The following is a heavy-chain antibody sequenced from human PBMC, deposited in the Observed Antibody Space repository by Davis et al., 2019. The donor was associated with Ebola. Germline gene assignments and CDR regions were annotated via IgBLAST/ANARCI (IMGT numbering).Heavy chain of an antibody. CDR3: ARVEYQLLYHSYYYGMDV. CDR1: GFIFSDFG. D-gene: IGHD2-2*02. J-gene: IGHJ6*02. CDR2: ISKTGNTV. V-gene: IGHV3-11*01. Sequence: GESLKISCTTSGFIFSDFGMNWVRQAPGKGLEWISYISKTGNTVFYADSVKGRFTISRDNAEDSLYLQMNSLRAEDSAVYYCARVEYQLLYHSYYYGMDVWGQGTTVTVSS.